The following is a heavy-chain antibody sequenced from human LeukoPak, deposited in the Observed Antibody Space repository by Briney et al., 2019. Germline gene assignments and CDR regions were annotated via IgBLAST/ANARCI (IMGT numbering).Heavy chain of an antibody. CDR3: ARDHNWGLSYYFDY. CDR1: GDSISTYY. D-gene: IGHD7-27*01. Sequence: PSGTLSLTCTVSGDSISTYYWSWIRQPPGKGLEWSGYIFYSGSTNYNPSLKSRVTISIVTSKNQFSLELSSVTAADTAVYFCARDHNWGLSYYFDYWGQGTLVTVSS. CDR2: IFYSGST. V-gene: IGHV4-59*01. J-gene: IGHJ4*02.